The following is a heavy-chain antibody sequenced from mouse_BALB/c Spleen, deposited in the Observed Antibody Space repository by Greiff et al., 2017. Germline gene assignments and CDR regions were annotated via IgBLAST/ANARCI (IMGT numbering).Heavy chain of an antibody. V-gene: IGHV2-9*02. D-gene: IGHD2-3*01. CDR3: DRDLWLLRAMDY. CDR2: IWAGGST. CDR1: GFSLTSYC. J-gene: IGHJ4*01. Sequence: VLLVESGPGLVTPSPCLSISCTASGFSLTSYCVHWVRQPPGKGLEWLGVIWAGGSTNYNSALMSRLSISKDNSKSQVFLKMSSLQTADTAMYYCDRDLWLLRAMDYWGQGTSVTVSS.